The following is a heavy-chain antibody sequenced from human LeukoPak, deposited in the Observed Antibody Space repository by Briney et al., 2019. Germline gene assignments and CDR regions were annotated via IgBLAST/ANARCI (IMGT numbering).Heavy chain of an antibody. V-gene: IGHV4-30-2*01. CDR1: GGPISSGGYY. Sequence: SETLSLTCTVSGGPISSGGYYWSWIRQPPGKGLEWIGYIYHSGSTYYNPSLKSRVTISVDRSKNQFSLKLSSVTAADTAVYYCARIRVRGVISYMDVWGKGTTVPVSS. D-gene: IGHD3-10*01. CDR2: IYHSGST. CDR3: ARIRVRGVISYMDV. J-gene: IGHJ6*03.